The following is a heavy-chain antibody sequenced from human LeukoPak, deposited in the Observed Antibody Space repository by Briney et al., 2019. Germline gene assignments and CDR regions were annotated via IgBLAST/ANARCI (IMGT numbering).Heavy chain of an antibody. Sequence: PGGSLRLSCAASGFTFSNYDMSWVRQAPGKGLEWXSTITGSGGTTYHADSVKGRFTISRDNSKNTLYLQMNSLRAEDTAIYYCAKRHGSGIKYFEFWGQGTLVTVSS. CDR1: GFTFSNYD. CDR3: AKRHGSGIKYFEF. D-gene: IGHD3-10*01. J-gene: IGHJ4*02. V-gene: IGHV3-23*01. CDR2: ITGSGGTT.